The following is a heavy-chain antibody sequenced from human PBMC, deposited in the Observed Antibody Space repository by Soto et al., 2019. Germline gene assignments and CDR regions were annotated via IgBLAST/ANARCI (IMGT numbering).Heavy chain of an antibody. CDR2: IYYSGST. J-gene: IGHJ4*02. V-gene: IGHV4-39*01. CDR1: GGSISSSSYY. D-gene: IGHD5-18*01. Sequence: QLQLQESGPGLVKPSETLSLTCTVSGGSISSSSYYWGWIRQPPGKGLEWIGSIYYSGSTYYNPSLTSRVTISVDTSKNQFSLKLSSVTAADTAVYYCARRYSYGYYFDYWGQGTLVTVSS. CDR3: ARRYSYGYYFDY.